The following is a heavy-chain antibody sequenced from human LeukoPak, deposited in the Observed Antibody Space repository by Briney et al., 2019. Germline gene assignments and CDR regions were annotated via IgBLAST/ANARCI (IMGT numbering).Heavy chain of an antibody. D-gene: IGHD6-19*01. CDR3: AKPISGGLAVTAGWFHP. CDR1: GFAFSVYA. CDR2: INANSGTT. V-gene: IGHV3-23*01. Sequence: GGSLRLSCTASGFAFSVYAMSWLRQPPGKGLEWVSTINANSGTTSYAASVRGRFAISRDNSKNTLYLQLNTLRAADTATYYCAKPISGGLAVTAGWFHPWGQGTLVVVSS. J-gene: IGHJ5*01.